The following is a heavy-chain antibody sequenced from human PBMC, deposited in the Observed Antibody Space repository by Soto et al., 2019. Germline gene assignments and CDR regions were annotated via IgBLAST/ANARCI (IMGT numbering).Heavy chain of an antibody. V-gene: IGHV4-31*03. CDR1: GGSISSGGYY. J-gene: IGHJ6*02. D-gene: IGHD2-21*02. Sequence: SETLSLTCTVSGGSISSGGYYWSWIRQHPGKGLEWIGYIYYSGSTYYNPSLKSRVTISVDTSKNHFSLKLSSVTAADTAVYYCASVCGGDRHNGMDVWGQGTTVTVSS. CDR2: IYYSGST. CDR3: ASVCGGDRHNGMDV.